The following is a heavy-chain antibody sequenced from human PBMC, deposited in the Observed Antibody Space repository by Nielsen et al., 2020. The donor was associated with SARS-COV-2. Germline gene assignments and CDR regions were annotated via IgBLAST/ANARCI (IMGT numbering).Heavy chain of an antibody. CDR2: FYYSGST. J-gene: IGHJ6*02. Sequence: GSLRLSCTVSGGSISSSSYYWGWIRQPPGKGLEWIGSFYYSGSTDYNPPLESRVTISGDTSKNQFSLKLSSVTAADTAVYYCARGNTKDHSLDVWGQGTTVTVSS. V-gene: IGHV4-39*01. CDR3: ARGNTKDHSLDV. D-gene: IGHD2-8*01. CDR1: GGSISSSSYY.